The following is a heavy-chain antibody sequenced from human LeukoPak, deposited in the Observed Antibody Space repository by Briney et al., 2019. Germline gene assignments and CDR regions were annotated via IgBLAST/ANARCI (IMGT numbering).Heavy chain of an antibody. Sequence: GESLKISCKASGYSFTTYWIGWVRQVPGKGLEWVGIIYPADSTAKYSPSFQGQVTISVDKSISTAYLQWSRLEASDTAMYYCARHEGVDYDYNLLFDYWGQGTLVTVSS. CDR1: GYSFTTYW. CDR3: ARHEGVDYDYNLLFDY. J-gene: IGHJ4*02. CDR2: IYPADSTA. D-gene: IGHD3-16*01. V-gene: IGHV5-51*01.